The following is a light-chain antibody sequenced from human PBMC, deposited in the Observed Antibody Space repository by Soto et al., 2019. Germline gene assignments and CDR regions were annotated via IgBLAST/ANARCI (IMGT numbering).Light chain of an antibody. Sequence: QSALTQPPSASGSPGQSVTISCTGTSSDVGGYNYVSWYQQHPGKAPKLMFYEVSKRPSGVPDRSSGSKSGNTASLTVSGLQAEDEADYYCNSYAGSNNWVFGGGTKLTVL. J-gene: IGLJ3*02. CDR2: EVS. CDR3: NSYAGSNNWV. CDR1: SSDVGGYNY. V-gene: IGLV2-8*01.